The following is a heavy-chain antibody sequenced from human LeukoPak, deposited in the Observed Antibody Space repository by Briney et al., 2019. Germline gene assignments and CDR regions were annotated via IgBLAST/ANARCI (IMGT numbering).Heavy chain of an antibody. D-gene: IGHD3-22*01. CDR1: GDSISSNY. CDR3: ARRKGDYYDASGHYLGWFDP. CDR2: GSNSGNT. J-gene: IGHJ5*02. Sequence: SETLSLTCTVSGDSISSNYWNWIRQRPRQGQEWMGYGSNSGNTLYSPSSKSRLTISADTSKNHFSLRLNSVTAADTAIYFCARRKGDYYDASGHYLGWFDPWGQGILVTVSS. V-gene: IGHV4-59*01.